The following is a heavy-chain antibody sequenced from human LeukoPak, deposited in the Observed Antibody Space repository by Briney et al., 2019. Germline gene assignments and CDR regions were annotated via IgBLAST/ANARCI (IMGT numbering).Heavy chain of an antibody. CDR2: IYTSGST. CDR1: GGSISSYY. Sequence: PSETLSLTCTVSGGSISSYYWSWIRQPAGKGLEWIGRIYTSGSTNYNPSLKSRATMSVDTSKNQFSLKLSSVTAADTAVYYCARDSPITMIVVAVDAFDIWGQGTMVTVSS. J-gene: IGHJ3*02. CDR3: ARDSPITMIVVAVDAFDI. D-gene: IGHD3-22*01. V-gene: IGHV4-4*07.